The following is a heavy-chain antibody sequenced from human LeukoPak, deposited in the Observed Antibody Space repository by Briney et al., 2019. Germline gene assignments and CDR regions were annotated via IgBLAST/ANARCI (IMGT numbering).Heavy chain of an antibody. CDR1: GFSLSTYG. J-gene: IGHJ6*02. Sequence: GGSLRLSCAASGFSLSTYGMHWLRQPTGKGLEWVSAIGPVGDTYYADSVRGRFTISRENGQNSMSLEMNSLRAGDTAVYFCAREPPYGSWRHEAYAMDVWGQGTTVTV. D-gene: IGHD3-10*01. V-gene: IGHV3-13*01. CDR3: AREPPYGSWRHEAYAMDV. CDR2: IGPVGDT.